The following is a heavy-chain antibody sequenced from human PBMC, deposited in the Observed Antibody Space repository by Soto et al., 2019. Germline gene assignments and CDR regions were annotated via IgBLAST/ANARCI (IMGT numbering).Heavy chain of an antibody. J-gene: IGHJ5*02. CDR1: GGSISSGGYY. CDR3: ARCDDFWSGLCWFDP. D-gene: IGHD3-3*01. Sequence: QVQLQESGPGLVKPSQTLSLTCTVSGGSISSGGYYWSWIRQHPGKGLEWIGYIYYSGSTYYHPSLKSQVTISVDTSKNQLPLKLSSVTAADTAVYYCARCDDFWSGLCWFDPWGQGTLVTVSS. CDR2: IYYSGST. V-gene: IGHV4-31*01.